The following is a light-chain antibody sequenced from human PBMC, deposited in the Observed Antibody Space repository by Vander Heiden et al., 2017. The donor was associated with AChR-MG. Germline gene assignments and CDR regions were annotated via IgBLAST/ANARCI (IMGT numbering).Light chain of an antibody. CDR2: GAS. Sequence: EIVLTQSPGTLSLSPGERVTLSCRASQSVDSTYLAWYQHKPGQAPRLLIQGASRRATGVPGRFSGSGSGTDFTLTINTLEPEDFAVYFCQHDGSSLFSFGGGTKVEIK. CDR3: QHDGSSLFS. J-gene: IGKJ4*01. CDR1: QSVDSTY. V-gene: IGKV3-20*01.